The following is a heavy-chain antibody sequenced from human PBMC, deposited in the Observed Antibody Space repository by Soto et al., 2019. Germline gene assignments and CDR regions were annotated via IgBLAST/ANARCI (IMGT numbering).Heavy chain of an antibody. D-gene: IGHD6-19*01. CDR1: GFTFVDFA. Sequence: GGSRRPSWAASGFTFVDFASHWVRQTPGKGLEWVSGISWNSGSIGYADSVKGRFTISRDSSKNTVSLEMTSLRAEDTAVYYCAKGGRQWLVTSDFNYWGQGALVTVSS. V-gene: IGHV3-9*01. CDR2: ISWNSGSI. CDR3: AKGGRQWLVTSDFNY. J-gene: IGHJ4*02.